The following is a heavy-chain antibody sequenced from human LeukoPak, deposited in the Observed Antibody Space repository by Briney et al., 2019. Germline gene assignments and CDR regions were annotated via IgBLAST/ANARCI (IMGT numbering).Heavy chain of an antibody. CDR3: ARGSTLRYFDWLPTGPFDY. V-gene: IGHV4-34*01. CDR2: INHSGST. CDR1: GGSFSGYY. D-gene: IGHD3-9*01. J-gene: IGHJ4*02. Sequence: PSETLSLTCAVYGGSFSGYYWSWIRQPPGKGLEWIGEINHSGSTNYNPSLMSRVTISVDTSKSQFSLKLSSVTAADTAVYYCARGSTLRYFDWLPTGPFDYWGQGTLVTVSS.